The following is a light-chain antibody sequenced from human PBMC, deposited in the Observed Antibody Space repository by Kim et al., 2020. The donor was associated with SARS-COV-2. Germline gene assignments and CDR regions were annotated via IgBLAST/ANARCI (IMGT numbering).Light chain of an antibody. V-gene: IGKV3-20*01. Sequence: EIVLTQSPGTLSLSPGERATLSCRASQSVSSSYLACYQQKPGQAPRLLIYGASSRATGIPDRFSGSGSGTDFTLTISRLEPEDFAVYYCQQYGSSPYTFGQGNKL. CDR1: QSVSSSY. J-gene: IGKJ2*01. CDR3: QQYGSSPYT. CDR2: GAS.